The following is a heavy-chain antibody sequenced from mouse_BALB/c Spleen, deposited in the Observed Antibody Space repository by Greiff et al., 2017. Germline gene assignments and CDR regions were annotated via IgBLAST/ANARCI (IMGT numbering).Heavy chain of an antibody. V-gene: IGHV1-82*01. J-gene: IGHJ4*01. D-gene: IGHD1-1*01. Sequence: QVQLQQSGPELVKPGASVKISCKASGYAFSSSWMNWVKQRPGQGLEWIGRIYPGDGDTNYNGKFKGKATLTADKSSSTAYMQLSSLTSVDSAVYFCARSDYGSAYYAMDYWGQGTSVTVSS. CDR3: ARSDYGSAYYAMDY. CDR1: GYAFSSSW. CDR2: IYPGDGDT.